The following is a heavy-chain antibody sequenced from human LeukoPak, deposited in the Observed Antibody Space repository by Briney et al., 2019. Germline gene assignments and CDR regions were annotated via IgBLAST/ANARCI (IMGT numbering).Heavy chain of an antibody. CDR3: AKSPYSSSSSDFDY. Sequence: PGGSLRLSCAASGFTLRSYPMTWVRQPPGKGLEWVSTISGSGGSTYYADSVKGRFTISRDNSKNTLFLQVNSLRAEDTAVYYCAKSPYSSSSSDFDYWGQGTLVTVSS. CDR2: ISGSGGST. J-gene: IGHJ4*02. V-gene: IGHV3-23*01. CDR1: GFTLRSYP. D-gene: IGHD6-6*01.